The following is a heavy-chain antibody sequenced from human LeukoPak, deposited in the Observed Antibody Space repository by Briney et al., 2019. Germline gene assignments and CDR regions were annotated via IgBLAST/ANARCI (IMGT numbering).Heavy chain of an antibody. CDR2: ITGDGDNT. CDR3: ARGSKPIGY. CDR1: GFNFGAYA. V-gene: IGHV3-43*02. D-gene: IGHD3-16*01. J-gene: IGHJ4*02. Sequence: GGSLRLSCAASGFNFGAYAMHWVRQLPGKGLEWASLITGDGDNTAYADSVKGRFTISRDNAKNSVYLQMNSLRAEDTAVYYCARGSKPIGYWGQGTLVTVSS.